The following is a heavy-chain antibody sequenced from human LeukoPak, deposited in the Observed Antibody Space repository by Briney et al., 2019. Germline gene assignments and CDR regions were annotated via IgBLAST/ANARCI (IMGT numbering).Heavy chain of an antibody. Sequence: SETLSLTCTVSGGSISSYYWSWIRQPPGKGLEWIGYIYYSGSTNYNPSLKSRVTISVDTSKNQFSLKLSSVTAADTAVYYCGSPFFDYWGQGTLVTVSS. J-gene: IGHJ4*02. CDR3: GSPFFDY. V-gene: IGHV4-59*12. CDR1: GGSISSYY. CDR2: IYYSGST.